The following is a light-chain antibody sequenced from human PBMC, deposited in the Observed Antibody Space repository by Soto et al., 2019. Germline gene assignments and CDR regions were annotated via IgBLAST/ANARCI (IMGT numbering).Light chain of an antibody. CDR2: GAS. CDR3: QHYLNYPIT. J-gene: IGKJ5*01. CDR1: QSVSSSY. V-gene: IGKV3-20*01. Sequence: EIVLTQSPGTLSLSPGERATLSCRCSQSVSSSYLAWYQQKPGQAPRLLIYGASSRATGIPARFSGSGSRTDFTLTITHLQSEDVATYYCQHYLNYPITLGQGTRLEIK.